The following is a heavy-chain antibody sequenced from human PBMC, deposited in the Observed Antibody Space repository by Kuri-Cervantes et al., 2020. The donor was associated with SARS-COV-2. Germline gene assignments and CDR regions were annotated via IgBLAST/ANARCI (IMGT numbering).Heavy chain of an antibody. CDR3: ARLEYSGYGKLDY. D-gene: IGHD5-12*01. Sequence: GSLRLSCTVSGGSISSYYWSWIRQPPGKGLERIGYIYYSGSTNYNPSLKSRVTISVDTSKNQFSLKLSSVTAADTAVYYCARLEYSGYGKLDYWGQGTLVTVSS. J-gene: IGHJ4*02. CDR2: IYYSGST. CDR1: GGSISSYY. V-gene: IGHV4-59*08.